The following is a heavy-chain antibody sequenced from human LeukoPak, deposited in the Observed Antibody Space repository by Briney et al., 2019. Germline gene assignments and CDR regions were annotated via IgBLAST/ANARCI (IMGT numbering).Heavy chain of an antibody. CDR1: GFTFSSYA. Sequence: PGGSLRLSCAASGFTFSSYAMSWVRQAPGKGLEWVSAISGSGGSTYYADSVKGRFTISRDNSKNTLYLQMNSLRAEDTAVYYCARDGDIVVVVAATPSYFDYWGQGTLVTVSS. V-gene: IGHV3-23*01. CDR3: ARDGDIVVVVAATPSYFDY. J-gene: IGHJ4*02. CDR2: ISGSGGST. D-gene: IGHD2-15*01.